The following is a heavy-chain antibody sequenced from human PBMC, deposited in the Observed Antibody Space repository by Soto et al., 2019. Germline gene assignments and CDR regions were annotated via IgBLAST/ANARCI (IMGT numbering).Heavy chain of an antibody. Sequence: ETLSLTCTVSGGSISSYYWSWIRQPAGKGLEWIGRIYTSGSTNYNPSLKSRVTMSVDTSKNQFSLKLSSVTAADTAVYYCARADYDFWSGYYWFDPWGQGTLVTVSS. V-gene: IGHV4-4*07. J-gene: IGHJ5*02. CDR3: ARADYDFWSGYYWFDP. CDR2: IYTSGST. D-gene: IGHD3-3*01. CDR1: GGSISSYY.